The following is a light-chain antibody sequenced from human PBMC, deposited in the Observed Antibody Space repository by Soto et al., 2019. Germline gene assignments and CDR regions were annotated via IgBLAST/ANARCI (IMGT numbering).Light chain of an antibody. Sequence: QSALTQPASVSGSPGQSITISCAGTSSDVGGYNYVSWYQQYPGKAPKLMIYEVRNRPSGVSTRFSGSKSGNTASLTISGLQAEDEADYSCCSYATGATWVFGGGTKLTVL. J-gene: IGLJ3*02. CDR2: EVR. CDR3: CSYATGATWV. V-gene: IGLV2-14*01. CDR1: SSDVGGYNY.